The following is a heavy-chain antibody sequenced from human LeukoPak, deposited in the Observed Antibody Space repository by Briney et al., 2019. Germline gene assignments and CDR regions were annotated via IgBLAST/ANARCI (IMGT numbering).Heavy chain of an antibody. CDR2: ISSSSGYI. V-gene: IGHV3-21*01. J-gene: IGHJ5*02. Sequence: GGSLRLSCAASGFTFSSYSMNWVRQAPGKGLEWVSSISSSSGYIYYADSVKGRFTISRDNAKNSLYLQMNSLRAEDTAVYYCARDPRSSWYDVWGQGTLVTVSS. CDR1: GFTFSSYS. D-gene: IGHD6-13*01. CDR3: ARDPRSSWYDV.